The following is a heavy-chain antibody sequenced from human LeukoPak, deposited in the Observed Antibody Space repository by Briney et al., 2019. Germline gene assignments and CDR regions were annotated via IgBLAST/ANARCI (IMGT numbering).Heavy chain of an antibody. CDR2: ISSSGSTI. Sequence: GGSLRLSCAASGFTFSSYEMNWVRQAPGKGLEWVSYISSSGSTIYYADSVKGRFTISRDNAKNSLYLQMNSLRAEDTAVYYCARGDYYDSSGPPCYWGQGTLVTVSS. J-gene: IGHJ4*02. D-gene: IGHD3-22*01. CDR1: GFTFSSYE. V-gene: IGHV3-48*03. CDR3: ARGDYYDSSGPPCY.